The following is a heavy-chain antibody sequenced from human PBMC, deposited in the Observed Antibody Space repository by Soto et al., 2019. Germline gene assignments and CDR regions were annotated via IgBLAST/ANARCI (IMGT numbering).Heavy chain of an antibody. D-gene: IGHD6-13*01. V-gene: IGHV4-39*01. CDR1: GGSISSSSYY. CDR2: IYYSGST. CDR3: ARRSIAAAMTSVFDY. J-gene: IGHJ4*02. Sequence: QLQLQESGPGLVKPSETLSLTCTVSGGSISSSSYYWGWIRQPPGKGLEWIGSIYYSGSTYYNPSLKSRVTISVDTSKNQFSLKLSSVTAADTAVYYCARRSIAAAMTSVFDYWGQGTLVTVSS.